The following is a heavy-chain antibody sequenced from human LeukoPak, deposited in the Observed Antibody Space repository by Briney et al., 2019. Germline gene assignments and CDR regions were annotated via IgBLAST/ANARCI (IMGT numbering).Heavy chain of an antibody. V-gene: IGHV3-23*01. CDR2: ISGSDST. CDR3: AKGVRFLDWWILDY. D-gene: IGHD3-9*01. J-gene: IGHJ4*02. CDR1: GFTFSSYA. Sequence: PGGSLRLSCAASGFTFSSYAMSWVRQARGKGLEWVSAISGSDSTYYADSVKGRFTISRDNSKNTLYLQMNSLRAEDTAIYYCAKGVRFLDWWILDYWGQGSLVTVSS.